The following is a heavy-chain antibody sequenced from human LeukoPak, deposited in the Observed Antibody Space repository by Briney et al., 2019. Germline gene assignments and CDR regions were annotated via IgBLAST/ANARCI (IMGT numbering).Heavy chain of an antibody. CDR1: GFTFSSYE. Sequence: PGGSLRLSCAAPGFTFSSYEMNWVRQAPGKGLEWVSYISSSGSTIYYVDSVKGRFTISRDNAKNSLYLQMNSLRAEDTAVYYCASGTLAAAGTDWGQGTLVTVSS. CDR2: ISSSGSTI. J-gene: IGHJ4*02. D-gene: IGHD6-13*01. CDR3: ASGTLAAAGTD. V-gene: IGHV3-48*03.